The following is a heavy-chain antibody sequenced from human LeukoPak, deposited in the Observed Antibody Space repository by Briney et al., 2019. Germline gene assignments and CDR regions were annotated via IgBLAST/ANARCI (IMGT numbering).Heavy chain of an antibody. CDR3: ARDPGSSSWYRGAFDI. CDR2: IYLGGST. D-gene: IGHD6-13*01. Sequence: SETLSLTCTVSGGSISSSSYYWGWIRQPPGKGLEWIGSIYLGGSTYYNPSLKSRVTISVDTSKNQFSLKLSSVTAADTAVYYCARDPGSSSWYRGAFDIWGQGTMVTVSS. V-gene: IGHV4-39*07. CDR1: GGSISSSSYY. J-gene: IGHJ3*02.